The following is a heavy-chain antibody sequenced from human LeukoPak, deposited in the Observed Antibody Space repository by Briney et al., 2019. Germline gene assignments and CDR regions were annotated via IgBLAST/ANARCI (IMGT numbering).Heavy chain of an antibody. J-gene: IGHJ3*02. Sequence: GESLKISCKGSGYSFTSYWIGWVRQMPGKGLEWMGIIYPGDSDTRYSPSFQGQVTISADKSISTAYLQWSSLKASDTAMYYCARALGYCSSTSCPLDAFDIWGQGTMVTVSS. CDR2: IYPGDSDT. CDR1: GYSFTSYW. V-gene: IGHV5-51*01. CDR3: ARALGYCSSTSCPLDAFDI. D-gene: IGHD2-2*01.